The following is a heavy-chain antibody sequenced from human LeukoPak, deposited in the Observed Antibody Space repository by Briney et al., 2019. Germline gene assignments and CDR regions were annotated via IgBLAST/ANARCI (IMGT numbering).Heavy chain of an antibody. CDR1: GGSLSGSSYY. D-gene: IGHD2-15*01. V-gene: IGHV4-34*01. Sequence: SETLSLTRTVSGGSLSGSSYYWSWIRQPPGKGLEWFGEMNHSGSTNYNPSLKSRVTISVDTSKNQFSLKMSSVTAADTAVYYCARRGLGYYSGGSCRNYNWFDPWGQGTLVTVSS. J-gene: IGHJ5*02. CDR2: MNHSGST. CDR3: ARRGLGYYSGGSCRNYNWFDP.